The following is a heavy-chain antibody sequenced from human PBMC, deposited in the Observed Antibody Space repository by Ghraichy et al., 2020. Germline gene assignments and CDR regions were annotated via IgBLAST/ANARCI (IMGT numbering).Heavy chain of an antibody. J-gene: IGHJ4*02. V-gene: IGHV3-43*01. CDR2: ISWDGGST. CDR1: GFTFDDYT. Sequence: GGSLRLSCAASGFTFDDYTMHWVRQAPGKGLEWVSLISWDGGSTYYADSVKGRFTISRDNSKNSLYLQMNSLRTEDTALYYCAKDINEYGSGQNAGWVDYWGQGTLVTVSS. CDR3: AKDINEYGSGQNAGWVDY. D-gene: IGHD3-10*01.